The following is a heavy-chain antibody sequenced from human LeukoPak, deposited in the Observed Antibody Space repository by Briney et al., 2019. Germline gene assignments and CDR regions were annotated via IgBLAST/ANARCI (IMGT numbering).Heavy chain of an antibody. D-gene: IGHD3-10*01. Sequence: GAPLRLSCAPSGSTLSSYWMGWVRQAPGKGLEWEANFKRDGSEIYYVDSVRGRFTISRDNAKNSLYLQMNSLRAEDTALYYCARVLFPGASETCYAYWGQGTLVTV. CDR1: GSTLSSYW. CDR3: ARVLFPGASETCYAY. CDR2: FKRDGSEI. J-gene: IGHJ4*02. V-gene: IGHV3-7*04.